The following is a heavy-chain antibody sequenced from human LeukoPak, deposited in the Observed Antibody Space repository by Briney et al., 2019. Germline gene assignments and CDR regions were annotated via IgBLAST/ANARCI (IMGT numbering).Heavy chain of an antibody. CDR2: ISGSGGST. CDR1: GFTFSSYA. Sequence: GGSLRLSCAASGFTFSSYAMSWVRQAPGKGLEWVSAISGSGGSTYYADSVKGRFAISRDNSKNTLYLQMNSLRAEDTAVYYCAKDRRRGRITIFGVVIIGLDYWGQGTLVTVSS. CDR3: AKDRRRGRITIFGVVIIGLDY. D-gene: IGHD3-3*01. V-gene: IGHV3-23*01. J-gene: IGHJ4*02.